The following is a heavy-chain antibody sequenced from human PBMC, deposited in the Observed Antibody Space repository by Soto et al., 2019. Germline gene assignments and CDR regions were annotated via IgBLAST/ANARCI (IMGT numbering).Heavy chain of an antibody. Sequence: QLVQFGGAVARPGASVTVSCEASGYIFTTYGLSGVRKTPAHGLEWVVWISADSGYTQYAQFFQGRVTMTRDTSRNTGYMKLRDLTSDDTGIYYCARVRPPVSLYVMDAWGQGTAVTVSS. V-gene: IGHV1-18*01. CDR1: GYIFTTYG. D-gene: IGHD2-8*01. CDR3: ARVRPPVSLYVMDA. CDR2: ISADSGYT. J-gene: IGHJ6*02.